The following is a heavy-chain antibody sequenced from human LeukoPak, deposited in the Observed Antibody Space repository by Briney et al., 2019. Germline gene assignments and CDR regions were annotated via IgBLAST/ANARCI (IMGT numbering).Heavy chain of an antibody. V-gene: IGHV3-48*03. CDR1: GFTFSSYE. CDR2: ISSSGSTI. CDR3: ARDSYCSRTSCNAPNFLDY. D-gene: IGHD2-2*01. Sequence: QPGGSLRLSCAASGFTFSSYEMNWVRQAPGKGLEWVSYISSSGSTIYYADSVKGRFTISRDNAKNSLYLQMNSLRAEDTAVYYCARDSYCSRTSCNAPNFLDYWGQGTLVTVSS. J-gene: IGHJ4*02.